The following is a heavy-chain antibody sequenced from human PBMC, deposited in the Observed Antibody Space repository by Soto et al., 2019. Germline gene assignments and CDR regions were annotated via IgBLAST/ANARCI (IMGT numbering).Heavy chain of an antibody. J-gene: IGHJ4*02. CDR3: GTRSPAFDF. Sequence: QVQLVQSGPEVKKPGASVKVSCKTSGYTFTSYGIAWVRQAPGQGLEWMGWISTYSGNTNYAKKFQGRVTMTTDTATSTAFMELRSLISDDTAVYYCGTRSPAFDFWGQGALVTVSS. CDR2: ISTYSGNT. V-gene: IGHV1-18*01. CDR1: GYTFTSYG.